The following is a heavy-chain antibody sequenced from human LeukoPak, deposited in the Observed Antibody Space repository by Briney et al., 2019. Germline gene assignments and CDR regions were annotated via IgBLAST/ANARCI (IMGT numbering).Heavy chain of an antibody. CDR2: IDPDSCGT. D-gene: IGHD5-24*01. J-gene: IGHJ4*02. Sequence: ASVKVSCKASGYTFTGYYMHWVRQAPGQGLEWMGWIDPDSCGTHYAQKFQGRVTMTRDTSISTAYMELSRLRSDDTAVFYCARAGDGYTYWGQGTLVTVSS. CDR3: ARAGDGYTY. V-gene: IGHV1-2*02. CDR1: GYTFTGYY.